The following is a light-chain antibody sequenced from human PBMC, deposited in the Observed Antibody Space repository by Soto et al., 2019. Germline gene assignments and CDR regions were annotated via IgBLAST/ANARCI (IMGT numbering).Light chain of an antibody. J-gene: IGLJ1*01. Sequence: QSALTQPASVSGSPGQSIAISCTGTSRDVGAYNSVSWYQHHPGQVPKLLIYDVNNRPSEISTLFSGSKSGNTAALTSSGLQAEDAADYYCSSYKTSWNYVFGTGTKLTVL. CDR1: SRDVGAYNS. V-gene: IGLV2-14*03. CDR2: DVN. CDR3: SSYKTSWNYV.